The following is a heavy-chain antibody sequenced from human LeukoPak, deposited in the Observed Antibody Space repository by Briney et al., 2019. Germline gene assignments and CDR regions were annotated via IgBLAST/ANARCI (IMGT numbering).Heavy chain of an antibody. CDR1: GFTFSSYE. CDR2: ISSSGSTI. V-gene: IGHV3-48*03. J-gene: IGHJ4*02. Sequence: PGGSLRLSCAASGFTFSSYEMNWVRQAPGKGLEWVSYISSSGSTIYYADSVKGRFTISRDNAKNSLYLQMNSLRAEDTAVYYCTKELYARVSNYEEYYFDYWGQGTLVTVSS. CDR3: TKELYARVSNYEEYYFDY. D-gene: IGHD4-11*01.